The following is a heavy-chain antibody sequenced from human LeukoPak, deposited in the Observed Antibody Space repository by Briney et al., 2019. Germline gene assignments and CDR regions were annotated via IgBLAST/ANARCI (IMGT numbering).Heavy chain of an antibody. J-gene: IGHJ4*02. CDR3: ARVDHSSGYYPIPY. CDR2: IYSGGST. CDR1: GFTVSSNY. V-gene: IGHV3-53*01. Sequence: GGSLRLSCAASGFTVSSNYMSWVRQAPGKGLGWVSVIYSGGSTYYADSVKGRFTISRDNSKNTLYLQMNSLRAEDTAVYYCARVDHSSGYYPIPYWGQGTLVTVSS. D-gene: IGHD3-22*01.